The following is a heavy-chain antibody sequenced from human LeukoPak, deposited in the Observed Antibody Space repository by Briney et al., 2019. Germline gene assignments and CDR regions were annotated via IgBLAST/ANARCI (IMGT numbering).Heavy chain of an antibody. CDR2: IYYSGST. J-gene: IGHJ6*02. Sequence: SETLSLTCTVSGGSVSSGSYYWSWTRQPPGKGLEWIGYIYYSGSTNYNPSLKSRVTISVDTSKNQFSLKLSSVTAADTAVYYCARESYSGYDYYCYGMDVWGQGTTVTVSS. CDR1: GGSVSSGSYY. CDR3: ARESYSGYDYYCYGMDV. D-gene: IGHD5-12*01. V-gene: IGHV4-61*01.